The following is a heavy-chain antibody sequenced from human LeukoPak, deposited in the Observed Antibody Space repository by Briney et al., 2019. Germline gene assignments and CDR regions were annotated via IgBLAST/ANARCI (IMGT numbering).Heavy chain of an antibody. CDR3: ARTYGDYSYWYFDL. V-gene: IGHV1-2*06. J-gene: IGHJ2*01. Sequence: GASVTVSCKASGYTFTGYYMHWVRQAPGQGLEWMGRINPNSGDTNYARKFQGRVTMTRDTSISTAYMDLSTLRSDDTAVYYCARTYGDYSYWYFDLWGRGTLVTVSS. D-gene: IGHD4-17*01. CDR1: GYTFTGYY. CDR2: INPNSGDT.